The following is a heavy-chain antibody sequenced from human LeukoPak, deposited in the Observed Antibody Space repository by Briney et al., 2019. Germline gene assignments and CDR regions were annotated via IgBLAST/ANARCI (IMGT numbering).Heavy chain of an antibody. D-gene: IGHD3-9*01. CDR3: ARDLSPYYDILTGYYFSNWFDP. J-gene: IGHJ5*02. V-gene: IGHV4-39*07. CDR2: IYYSGST. CDR1: GGSISSSRYY. Sequence: SETRSLTCTVSGGSISSSRYYWGWIRQPPGKGLEWIGTIYYSGSTFYNPSLKSRVTISVDTSKNQFSLKLSSVTAADTAVYYCARDLSPYYDILTGYYFSNWFDPWGQGTLVTVSS.